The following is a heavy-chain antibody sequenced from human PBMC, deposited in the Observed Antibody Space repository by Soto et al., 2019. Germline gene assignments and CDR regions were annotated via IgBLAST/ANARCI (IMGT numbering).Heavy chain of an antibody. CDR1: GFTFSSYA. Sequence: GGSLRLSCAASGFTFSSYAMHWVRQAPGKGLEWVAVISYDGSNKYYADSVKGRFTISRDNSKNTLYLQMNSLRAEDTAVYYCARGSILRFLEWLPGLGGVYYGMDVWGQGTTVTVSS. CDR3: ARGSILRFLEWLPGLGGVYYGMDV. CDR2: ISYDGSNK. V-gene: IGHV3-30-3*01. D-gene: IGHD3-3*01. J-gene: IGHJ6*02.